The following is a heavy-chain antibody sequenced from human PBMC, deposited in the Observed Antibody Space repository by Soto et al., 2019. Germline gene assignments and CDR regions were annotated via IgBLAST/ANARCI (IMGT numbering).Heavy chain of an antibody. CDR1: GYTFTSYA. Sequence: QVQLVQSGAEVKKPGASVKVPCKASGYTFTSYAMHWVRQAPGQRLEWMGWINAGNGNTKYSQKFQGRVTITRDTSASTAYMELSSLRSEDTAVYYCARGMTTVTTGVTYYYYYYGMDVWGQGTTVTVSS. CDR2: INAGNGNT. D-gene: IGHD4-17*01. CDR3: ARGMTTVTTGVTYYYYYYGMDV. J-gene: IGHJ6*02. V-gene: IGHV1-3*01.